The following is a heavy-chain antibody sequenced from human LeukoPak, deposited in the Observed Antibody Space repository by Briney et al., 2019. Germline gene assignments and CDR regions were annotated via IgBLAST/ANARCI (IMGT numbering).Heavy chain of an antibody. Sequence: QPGGSLRLSCAASGFTFSSYAMSWVRQAPGKGLEWVSAISGSGGSTYYADSVKGRFTIYRDNSKNTLYLQMNSLRAEDTAVYYCAKDPRIYCSGGSCAVDSWGQGTLVTVSS. CDR3: AKDPRIYCSGGSCAVDS. CDR2: ISGSGGST. CDR1: GFTFSSYA. J-gene: IGHJ4*02. V-gene: IGHV3-23*01. D-gene: IGHD2-15*01.